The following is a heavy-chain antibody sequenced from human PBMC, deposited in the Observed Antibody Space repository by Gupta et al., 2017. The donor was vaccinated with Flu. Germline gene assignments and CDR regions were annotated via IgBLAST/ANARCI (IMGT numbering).Heavy chain of an antibody. CDR3: AKDSGWERSPFDR. D-gene: IGHD1-26*01. CDR1: GFAVSDYA. CDR2: ISGSGRNT. Sequence: DVQLLESGGGLTQPGGSLRLSCAASGFAVSDYAMTWVRLLPGKGLEWASLISGSGRNTYYADAVKGRFTISRDSSRNTLYLQMNNLRAEDTALYYCAKDSGWERSPFDRWGQGTLVTVSS. J-gene: IGHJ4*02. V-gene: IGHV3-23*01.